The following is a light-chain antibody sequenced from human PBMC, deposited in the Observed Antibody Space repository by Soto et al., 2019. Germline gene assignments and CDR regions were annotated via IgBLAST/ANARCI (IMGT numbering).Light chain of an antibody. Sequence: QAVVTQEPSFAVSPGGTVTLTCGLSSGSVSTSYYPSWYQQTPGQAPRTLIYSTNTRSSGVPDRFSGSILGNKAALTITGAQADYESDYYCVLYMGSGIWMFGGGTKLTVL. V-gene: IGLV8-61*01. J-gene: IGLJ3*02. CDR3: VLYMGSGIWM. CDR2: STN. CDR1: SGSVSTSYY.